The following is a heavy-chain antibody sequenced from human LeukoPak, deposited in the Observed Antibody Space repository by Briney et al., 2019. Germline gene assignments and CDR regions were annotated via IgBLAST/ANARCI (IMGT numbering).Heavy chain of an antibody. V-gene: IGHV5-51*01. Sequence: GESLKISCEASGYDFTYYWIGWVRQKSGKGLEWMGIIYPGDSNIIYSSSFQGRMTISADKSISTVYLQLSGLKASDIGIYYCARQGTGTFDYWGQGTLVTVSS. CDR2: IYPGDSNI. CDR1: GYDFTYYW. D-gene: IGHD1-1*01. CDR3: ARQGTGTFDY. J-gene: IGHJ4*02.